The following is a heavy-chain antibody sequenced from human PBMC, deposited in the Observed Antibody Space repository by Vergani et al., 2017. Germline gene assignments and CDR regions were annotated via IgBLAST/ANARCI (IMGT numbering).Heavy chain of an antibody. CDR3: AKDVPSSSWYGGYFDY. J-gene: IGHJ4*02. D-gene: IGHD6-13*01. CDR2: IWYDGSNK. Sequence: QVQLVESGGGVVQPGRSLRLSCAASGFTFSSYGMHWVRQAPGKGLEWVAVIWYDGSNKYYADSVKGRFTISRDNSKNTLYLQMNSLRAEDTAVYYCAKDVPSSSWYGGYFDYWGQGTLVTVSS. CDR1: GFTFSSYG. V-gene: IGHV3-33*06.